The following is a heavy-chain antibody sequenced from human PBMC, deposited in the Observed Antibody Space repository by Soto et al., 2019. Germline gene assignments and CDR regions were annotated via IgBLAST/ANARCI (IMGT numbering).Heavy chain of an antibody. CDR2: IYPSGMP. CDR3: ARERGGYGLFDS. V-gene: IGHV4-30-2*01. Sequence: QLQLHESGSGLVKPSHTLSLTCTVSGGSISNAAYSWSWIRQPPGKGLEWIGYIYPSGMPFYNPSLRSRVTISIDRSNDQFSLNLKSVTAADTAVYYCARERGGYGLFDSWGQGTLVTVSS. J-gene: IGHJ4*02. CDR1: GGSISNAAYS. D-gene: IGHD5-18*01.